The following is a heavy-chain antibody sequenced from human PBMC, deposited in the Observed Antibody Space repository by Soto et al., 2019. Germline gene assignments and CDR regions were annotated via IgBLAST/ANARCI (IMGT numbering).Heavy chain of an antibody. Sequence: GAAVKVSCKASGVTFSSYAISWVRQAPGQGLEWMGGTIPIFGTANYAQKFQGRVTITADESTSTAYMELSSLGSEDTAVYYCARTRIDYGGNPYYYYGMDVWGQGTTVTVSS. CDR3: ARTRIDYGGNPYYYYGMDV. V-gene: IGHV1-69*13. J-gene: IGHJ6*02. CDR2: TIPIFGTA. CDR1: GVTFSSYA. D-gene: IGHD4-17*01.